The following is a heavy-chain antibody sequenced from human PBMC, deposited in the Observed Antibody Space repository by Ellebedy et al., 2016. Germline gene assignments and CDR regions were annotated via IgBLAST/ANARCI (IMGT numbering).Heavy chain of an antibody. V-gene: IGHV3-33*08. J-gene: IGHJ6*02. CDR3: ARDEVGMDV. Sequence: GESLKISXAASGFTFSSYGMHWVRQAPGKGLEWVAVIWYDGSNKYYADSVKGRFTISRDNSKNTLYLQMNSLRAEDTAVYYCARDEVGMDVWGQGTTVTVSS. CDR1: GFTFSSYG. CDR2: IWYDGSNK.